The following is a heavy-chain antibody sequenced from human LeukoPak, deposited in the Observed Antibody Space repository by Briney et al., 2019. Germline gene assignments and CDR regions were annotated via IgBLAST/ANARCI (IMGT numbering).Heavy chain of an antibody. D-gene: IGHD6-19*01. V-gene: IGHV1-2*02. CDR2: INPNSGGT. CDR3: AGVDSSGFYY. Sequence: GASVKVSCKASGYTFTGYYMHWVRQAPGQGLEWMGWINPNSGGTNYAQKFQGRVTMTRDTSISTAYMELSRLRSVDTAVYYCAGVDSSGFYYWGQGTLVTVSS. J-gene: IGHJ4*02. CDR1: GYTFTGYY.